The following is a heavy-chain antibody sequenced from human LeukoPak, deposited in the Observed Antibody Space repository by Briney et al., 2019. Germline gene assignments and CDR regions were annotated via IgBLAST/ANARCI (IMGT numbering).Heavy chain of an antibody. CDR2: IYSGGST. J-gene: IGHJ4*02. V-gene: IGHV3-66*01. Sequence: GGSLRPSCAASGFTVSSNYMSWVRQAPGKGLEWVSVIYSGGSTYYADSVKGRFTISRDNSKNTLYLQMNSLRAEDTAVYYCARAAFYYGSGSFDYWDQGTLVTVSS. CDR3: ARAAFYYGSGSFDY. D-gene: IGHD3-10*01. CDR1: GFTVSSNY.